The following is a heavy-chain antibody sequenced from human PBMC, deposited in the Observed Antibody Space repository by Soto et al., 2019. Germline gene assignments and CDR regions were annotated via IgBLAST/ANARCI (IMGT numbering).Heavy chain of an antibody. CDR1: GYTFTKYG. CDR2: IGVYNGKT. D-gene: IGHD2-2*02. CDR3: SRARYCTSPSCYNHYYYGMDI. J-gene: IGHJ6*02. V-gene: IGHV1-18*04. Sequence: QEQLVQSGGEVKKPGASVRVSCKASGYTFTKYGITWVRQAPGQGLEWMGWIGVYNGKTNYARKLQGRVSMTADPSASTPYRELRSLRSDDTAVYYCSRARYCTSPSCYNHYYYGMDIWGQGTTVSVSS.